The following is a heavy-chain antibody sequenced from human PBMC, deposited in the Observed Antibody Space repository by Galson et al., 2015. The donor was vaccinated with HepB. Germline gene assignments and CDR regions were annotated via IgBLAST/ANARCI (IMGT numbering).Heavy chain of an antibody. V-gene: IGHV1-69*13. D-gene: IGHD2-21*01. CDR3: ARGRSSYSSTDDAFDI. CDR1: GGTFSSYA. CDR2: IIPIFGTA. J-gene: IGHJ3*02. Sequence: QSGAEVKKPGASVKVSCKASGGTFSSYAISWVRQAPGQGLEWMGGIIPIFGTANYAQKFQGRVTITADESTSTVYMELSSLRSEDTAVYYCARGRSSYSSTDDAFDIWGQGTMVTVSS.